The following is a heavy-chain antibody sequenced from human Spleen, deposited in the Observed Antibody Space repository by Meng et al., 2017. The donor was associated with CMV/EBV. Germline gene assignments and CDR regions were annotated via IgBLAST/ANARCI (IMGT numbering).Heavy chain of an antibody. Sequence: FSSYSAAWHWIRLSPSRRLGWLGSTYYKSKWSNDYSVSVKSRFTINPYTSKNQFSLQLNSVPPEDTAVYCCAGDKGTWDLLFRFDSWGQGTLVTVSS. J-gene: IGHJ5*01. D-gene: IGHD1-26*01. CDR3: AGDKGTWDLLFRFDS. CDR2: TYYKSKWSN. V-gene: IGHV6-1*01. CDR1: FSSYSAA.